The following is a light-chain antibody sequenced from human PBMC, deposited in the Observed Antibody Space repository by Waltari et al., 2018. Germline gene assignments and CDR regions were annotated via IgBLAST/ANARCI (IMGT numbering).Light chain of an antibody. CDR3: GSYTSSNTVI. CDR1: SSDVGGYNY. V-gene: IGLV2-14*03. CDR2: DGS. Sequence: QSALTQPASVSGSPGQSITISCTGTSSDVGGYNYVSWYQQHPGKAPKLMIYDGSERPSGVSNRCSGSKSGNTASLTISGLQAEDEADYYCGSYTSSNTVIFGGGTKLTVL. J-gene: IGLJ2*01.